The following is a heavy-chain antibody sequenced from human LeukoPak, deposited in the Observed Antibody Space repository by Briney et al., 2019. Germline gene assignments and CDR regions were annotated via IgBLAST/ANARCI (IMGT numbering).Heavy chain of an antibody. CDR2: IWYDGSNK. V-gene: IGHV3-33*01. D-gene: IGHD3-9*01. CDR1: GFIFSNYG. J-gene: IGHJ6*02. Sequence: GGSLGLSCAASGFIFSNYGMHWVRQAPGKGLEWVAVIWYDGSNKYYADSVKGRFTISRDNSKNTLYLQMNSLRAEDTAVYYCARDRVGILTGYGMDVWGQGTTVTVSS. CDR3: ARDRVGILTGYGMDV.